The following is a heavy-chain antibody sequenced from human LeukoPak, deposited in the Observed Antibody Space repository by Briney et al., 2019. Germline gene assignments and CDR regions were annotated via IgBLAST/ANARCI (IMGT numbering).Heavy chain of an antibody. CDR3: ARSNANNYALGSYSRLDY. D-gene: IGHD3-10*01. Sequence: PGRSLRLSCAASGFTFNRYAMHWVRQAPGKGLEGVTLVSYDGSNKYYADSVKRRFTISRDNSKNTLYLQMNSLRAEDTAVYYCARSNANNYALGSYSRLDYWGQGTLVTVSS. CDR2: VSYDGSNK. CDR1: GFTFNRYA. V-gene: IGHV3-33*01. J-gene: IGHJ4*02.